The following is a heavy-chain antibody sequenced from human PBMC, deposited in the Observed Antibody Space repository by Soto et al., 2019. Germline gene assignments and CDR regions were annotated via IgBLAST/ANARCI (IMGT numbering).Heavy chain of an antibody. J-gene: IGHJ4*02. CDR2: IIPIFDTA. CDR1: GGTFSSYA. V-gene: IGHV1-69*13. CDR3: ARVLYYYDSSGYGEFAY. Sequence: SVKVSCKASGGTFSSYAISWVRQAPGQGLEWMGGIIPIFDTANYAQKFQGRVTITADESTSTAYMELSSLRSEDTAVYYCARVLYYYDSSGYGEFAYWGQGTLVTVSS. D-gene: IGHD3-22*01.